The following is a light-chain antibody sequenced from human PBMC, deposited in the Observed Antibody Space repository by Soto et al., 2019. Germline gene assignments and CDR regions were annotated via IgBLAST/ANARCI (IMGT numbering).Light chain of an antibody. V-gene: IGLV2-11*01. Sequence: QSVLTQPASVSGSPGQSVTISCSGTDNDVGGYNFVSWYQQHPGKAPKLMVFDVSKRPSGVPGRFSGSKSGTTASLTISGLQAEDEADYYCCSFAGSLNFVFGTGTKVTVL. J-gene: IGLJ1*01. CDR3: CSFAGSLNFV. CDR2: DVS. CDR1: DNDVGGYNF.